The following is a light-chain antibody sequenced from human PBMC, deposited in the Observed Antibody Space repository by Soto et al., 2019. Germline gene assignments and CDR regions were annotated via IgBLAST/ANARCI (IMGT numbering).Light chain of an antibody. Sequence: QLTQSPSSLSASVGDRVTITCRASQGIASYLAWYQQKPGQAPNLLIYAASTLQSGVPSRFSGSGSGTDFTLTISSLQPEDFATYYCQQLNSYPLIFGGGTKVEI. CDR2: AAS. J-gene: IGKJ4*01. CDR3: QQLNSYPLI. V-gene: IGKV1-9*01. CDR1: QGIASY.